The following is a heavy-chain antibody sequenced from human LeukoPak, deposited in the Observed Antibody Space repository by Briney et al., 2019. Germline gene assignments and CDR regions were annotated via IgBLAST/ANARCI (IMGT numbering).Heavy chain of an antibody. J-gene: IGHJ4*02. V-gene: IGHV7-4-1*02. CDR2: INTNTGNP. CDR3: ARGGVEEEGRYFDWLLFDY. Sequence: ASVKVSCKASGYTFTSYAMNWVRQAPGQGLEWMGWINTNTGNPTYAQGFTGRFVFSLDTSVSTAYLQISSLKAEDTAVYYCARGGVEEEGRYFDWLLFDYWGQGTLVTVSS. D-gene: IGHD3-9*01. CDR1: GYTFTSYA.